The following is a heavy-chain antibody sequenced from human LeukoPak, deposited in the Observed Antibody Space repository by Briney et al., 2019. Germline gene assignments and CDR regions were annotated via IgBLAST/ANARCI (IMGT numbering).Heavy chain of an antibody. CDR1: GFTFSSYW. D-gene: IGHD3-3*01. CDR3: VGRFLEWSDD. CDR2: ISSSGTTI. J-gene: IGHJ4*02. V-gene: IGHV3-48*04. Sequence: GGSLRLSCAASGFTFSSYWMSWVRQAPGKGLGWVSYISSSGTTIYYADSVKGRFTISRDNAKNSLYLQMNSLRAEDTAVYYCVGRFLEWSDDWGQGTLVTVSS.